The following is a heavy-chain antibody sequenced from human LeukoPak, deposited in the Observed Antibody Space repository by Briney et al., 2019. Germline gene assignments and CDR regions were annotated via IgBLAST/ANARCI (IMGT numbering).Heavy chain of an antibody. CDR1: GYSFTGYY. CDR2: LNPYSGGT. D-gene: IGHD1-1*01. CDR3: ARGLPAPDDLSFFDQ. J-gene: IGHJ4*02. V-gene: IGHV1-2*02. Sequence: ASVNVSCKTSGYSFTGYYLHWVRLAPGQGCEWMVWLNPYSGGTTYAQKFLGRVTMTRDTSISTASLELRRLRSDDTAVYYCARGLPAPDDLSFFDQWGQGTLVTVSS.